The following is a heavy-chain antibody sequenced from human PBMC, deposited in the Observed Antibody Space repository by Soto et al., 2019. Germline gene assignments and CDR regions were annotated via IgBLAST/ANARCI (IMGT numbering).Heavy chain of an antibody. CDR3: TRDHKDVLRFLEWLQPQTDAFDI. V-gene: IGHV3-49*03. Sequence: GGSLRLSCTASGFTFGDYAMSWFRQAPGKGLEWVGFIRSKAYGGTTEYAASVKGRFTISRDDSKSIAYLQMNSLKTEDTAVYYCTRDHKDVLRFLEWLQPQTDAFDIWGQGTMVTVSS. D-gene: IGHD3-3*01. J-gene: IGHJ3*02. CDR1: GFTFGDYA. CDR2: IRSKAYGGTT.